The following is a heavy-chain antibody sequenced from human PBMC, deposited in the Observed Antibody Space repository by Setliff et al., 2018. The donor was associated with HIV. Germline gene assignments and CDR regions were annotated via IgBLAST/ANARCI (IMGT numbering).Heavy chain of an antibody. V-gene: IGHV4-39*01. Sequence: PSETLSLTCTVSGGSISSNSYYWGWIRQPPGKGLEWIGSIYHSGSTYYNPSLKSRVTISVDTSKNQFSLKLSSVTAADTAVYYCARHSGGSFYNFWSGDYYYYGMDVWGQGTTVTVSS. D-gene: IGHD3-3*01. CDR2: IYHSGST. CDR3: ARHSGGSFYNFWSGDYYYYGMDV. J-gene: IGHJ6*02. CDR1: GGSISSNSYY.